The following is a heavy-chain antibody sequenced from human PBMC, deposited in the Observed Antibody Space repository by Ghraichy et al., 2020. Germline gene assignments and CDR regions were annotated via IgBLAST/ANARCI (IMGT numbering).Heavy chain of an antibody. CDR2: ISSSGSTI. CDR1: GFTFSSYE. CDR3: ARGLLQSDL. Sequence: GESLNISCAASGFTFSSYEMNWVRQAPGKGLEWVSYISSSGSTISYADSVKGRFTISRDNAKNSLYLQMASLRAEDTAVYYCARGLLQSDLWGQGTLVTVSS. D-gene: IGHD2-15*01. V-gene: IGHV3-48*03. J-gene: IGHJ5*02.